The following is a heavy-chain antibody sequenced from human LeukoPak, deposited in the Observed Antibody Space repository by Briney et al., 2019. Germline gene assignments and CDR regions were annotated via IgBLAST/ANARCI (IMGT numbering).Heavy chain of an antibody. Sequence: SVKISCKASGGTFSSYAISWVRQAPGQGLEWMGRIIPIFGTANYAQKFQGRVTITTDESTSTAYMELSSLRSEDTAVYYCARVSGAMATHDAFDIWGQGTMVTVSS. CDR2: IIPIFGTA. CDR3: ARVSGAMATHDAFDI. D-gene: IGHD7-27*01. CDR1: GGTFSSYA. V-gene: IGHV1-69*05. J-gene: IGHJ3*02.